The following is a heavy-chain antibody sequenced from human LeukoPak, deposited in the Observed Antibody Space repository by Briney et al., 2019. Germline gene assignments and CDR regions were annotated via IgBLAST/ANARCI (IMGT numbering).Heavy chain of an antibody. V-gene: IGHV1-2*06. CDR3: AKDRDGANRIIL. Sequence: ASVKVSCKVVAYDFTGYYIHWVRQAPGQGPEWMGRLNPNTGHAVYAFKFQGSVTITGDTSSNTAYMEVTRLTSDDTALYYCAKDRDGANRIILWGQGTLVTVSS. CDR2: LNPNTGHA. CDR1: AYDFTGYY. J-gene: IGHJ4*02. D-gene: IGHD5-24*01.